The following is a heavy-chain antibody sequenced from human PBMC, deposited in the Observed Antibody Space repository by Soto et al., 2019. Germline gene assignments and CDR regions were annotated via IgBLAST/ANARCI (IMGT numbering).Heavy chain of an antibody. V-gene: IGHV5-10-1*01. J-gene: IGHJ3*02. CDR3: ARLNYYVSSGFDI. D-gene: IGHD3-22*01. Sequence: GESLKISCKGSGYSFTSYWISWVRQMPGKGLEWTGRIDPSDSYTNYSPSFQGHVTISADKPISTAYLQWSSLKASDTAMYYCARLNYYVSSGFDIWGQGTMVTVSS. CDR1: GYSFTSYW. CDR2: IDPSDSYT.